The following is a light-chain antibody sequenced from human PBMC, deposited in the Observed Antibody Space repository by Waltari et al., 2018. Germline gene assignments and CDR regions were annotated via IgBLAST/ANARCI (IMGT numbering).Light chain of an antibody. CDR3: QQYGSSSTWT. V-gene: IGKV3-20*01. CDR2: GAS. CDR1: QSVSSSY. J-gene: IGKJ1*01. Sequence: EIVLTQSPGTLSLSPGERATLSCRASQSVSSSYLAWYQQKPGQAPRLLIYGASSRATGIPDRFSGCGSGTDFTLTISRLEPEDFAVYYCQQYGSSSTWTFGQGTKVEIK.